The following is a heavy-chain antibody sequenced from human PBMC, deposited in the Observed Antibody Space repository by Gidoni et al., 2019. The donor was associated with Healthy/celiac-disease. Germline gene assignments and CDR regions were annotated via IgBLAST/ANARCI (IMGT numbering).Heavy chain of an antibody. V-gene: IGHV1-69*01. J-gene: IGHJ4*02. Sequence: QAQMVQSGAAVKQPGSSVKVSCTASGGTCRSFAISWVRQATGQGLEWMGWIIPIVGTANYAQKFQGRVTITADESTSTAYRELSSLRSEDTAVYYCARAEGTPGLHFDYWGQGTLVTVSS. CDR2: IIPIVGTA. CDR1: GGTCRSFA. CDR3: ARAEGTPGLHFDY. D-gene: IGHD1-1*01.